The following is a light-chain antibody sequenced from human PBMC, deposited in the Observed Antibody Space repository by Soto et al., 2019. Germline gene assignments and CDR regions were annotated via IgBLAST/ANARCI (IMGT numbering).Light chain of an antibody. Sequence: EIVLTQSPGTLSLSPGERATLSCRASQSVSSSYLAWYQQKPGQAPRLLIDGASSRATGIPDRFSGSGSGTDFTLTISRLEPEDFAVYYCQQDGSSPQTFGQGTKVEIK. J-gene: IGKJ1*01. CDR2: GAS. CDR3: QQDGSSPQT. CDR1: QSVSSSY. V-gene: IGKV3-20*01.